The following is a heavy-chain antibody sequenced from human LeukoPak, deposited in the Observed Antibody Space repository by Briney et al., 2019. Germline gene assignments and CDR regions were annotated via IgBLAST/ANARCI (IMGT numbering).Heavy chain of an antibody. Sequence: PGGSLRLSCAASGFTFSSYAMHWVRQASGKGLEWLAVIWHDGSNKYYAAFVKGRFTVSRDNSKNTLYLQINSLRAEDTAVYYCARERVTGTSYYYYYGMDVWGQGTTVTVSS. V-gene: IGHV3-33*01. D-gene: IGHD6-19*01. CDR2: IWHDGSNK. CDR3: ARERVTGTSYYYYYGMDV. J-gene: IGHJ6*02. CDR1: GFTFSSYA.